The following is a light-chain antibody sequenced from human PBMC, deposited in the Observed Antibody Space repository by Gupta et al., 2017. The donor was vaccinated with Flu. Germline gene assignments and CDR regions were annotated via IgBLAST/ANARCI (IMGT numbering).Light chain of an antibody. J-gene: IGKJ4*01. CDR3: QEQSNWPLFT. CDR2: DAS. CDR1: QSVSSY. Sequence: EIVLTQSPATLSLSPGERATLSCKASQSVSSYLAWYQQKPGQAPRLLIYDASNRATGIPARFSGSGCGTEVSLTISSREQEDVAVYYCQEQSNWPLFTFGGGTRVDIK. V-gene: IGKV3-11*01.